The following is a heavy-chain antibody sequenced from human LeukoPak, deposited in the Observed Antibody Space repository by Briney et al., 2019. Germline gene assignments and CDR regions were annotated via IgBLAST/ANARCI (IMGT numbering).Heavy chain of an antibody. V-gene: IGHV3-33*01. CDR2: IWYDGSNQ. D-gene: IGHD6-13*01. CDR3: ARSYSSSWATVHY. J-gene: IGHJ4*02. CDR1: GFTFSGYA. Sequence: PGGSLRLSCVASGFTFSGYAIHWVRQAPGKGLEWVAVIWYDGSNQYYADSVKGRFTISGDSSKNTLFLQMNSLRAEDTAVYYCARSYSSSWATVHYWGQGTLVTVSS.